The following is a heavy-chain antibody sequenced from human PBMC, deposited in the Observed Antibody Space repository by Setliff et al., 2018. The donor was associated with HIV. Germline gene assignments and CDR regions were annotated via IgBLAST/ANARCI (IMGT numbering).Heavy chain of an antibody. CDR2: IRTKAYRGTT. V-gene: IGHV3-49*03. CDR1: GFTFGDYP. J-gene: IGHJ5*02. D-gene: IGHD4-17*01. CDR3: TRGARPTDEYVWFDP. Sequence: GGSLRLSCATSGFTFGDYPMSWFRQSPGKGLEWVSYIRTKAYRGTTEYAASVEGRFTISRDDSKGIAYLQMNGLKTEDTALYYCTRGARPTDEYVWFDPWGQGTLVTVSS.